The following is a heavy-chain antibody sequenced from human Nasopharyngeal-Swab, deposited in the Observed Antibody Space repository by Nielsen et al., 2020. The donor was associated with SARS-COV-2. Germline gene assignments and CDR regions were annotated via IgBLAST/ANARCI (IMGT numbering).Heavy chain of an antibody. Sequence: GESLKISCAASGFTVSSNYMSWVRQAPGKGLEWVSVIYSGGSTYYADSVKGRCTISRDTSKNTLYLQMNSLRTEDTAVYYCARDLPGYSDGYDNFDSWGQGTLVTVSS. D-gene: IGHD5-18*01. J-gene: IGHJ4*02. CDR1: GFTVSSNY. V-gene: IGHV3-53*05. CDR3: ARDLPGYSDGYDNFDS. CDR2: IYSGGST.